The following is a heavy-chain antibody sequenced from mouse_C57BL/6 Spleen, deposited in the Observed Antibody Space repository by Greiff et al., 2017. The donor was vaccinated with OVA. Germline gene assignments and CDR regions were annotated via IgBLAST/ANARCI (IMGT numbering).Heavy chain of an antibody. J-gene: IGHJ4*01. CDR1: GYTFTSYW. V-gene: IGHV1-52*01. D-gene: IGHD1-1*01. CDR2: IDPSDSET. CDR3: ARSQDTTVVSMDY. Sequence: QVQLQQPGAELVRPGSSVKLSCKASGYTFTSYWMHWVKQRPIQGLEWIGNIDPSDSETHYNQKFKDKATLTVDKSSSTAYMQLSSLTSEDSAVYYCARSQDTTVVSMDYWGQGTSVTVSS.